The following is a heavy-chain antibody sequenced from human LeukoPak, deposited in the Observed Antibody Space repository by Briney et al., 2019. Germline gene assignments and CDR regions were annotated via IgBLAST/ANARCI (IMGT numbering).Heavy chain of an antibody. CDR2: INHSGST. CDR3: ARDRAGGSYYLRYFDY. V-gene: IGHV4-34*01. CDR1: GGSFSGYY. D-gene: IGHD1-26*01. Sequence: SETLSLTCAVYGGSFSGYYWSWIRQPPGKGLEWIGEINHSGSTNYNPSLKSRVTISVDTSKNQFSLKLSSVTAADTAVYYCARDRAGGSYYLRYFDYWGQGTLVTVSS. J-gene: IGHJ4*02.